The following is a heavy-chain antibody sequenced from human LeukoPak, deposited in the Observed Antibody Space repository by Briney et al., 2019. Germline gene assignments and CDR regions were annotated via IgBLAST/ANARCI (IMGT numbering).Heavy chain of an antibody. CDR2: IYYTGST. CDR1: GASISGSGYY. V-gene: IGHV4-39*01. J-gene: IGHJ4*02. D-gene: IGHD1-26*01. Sequence: SETLSLTCAVSGASISGSGYYLGWIRQPPGKGLEWIGNIYYTGSTYYNASLQSRVTISIDTSKNQFSLRLNSVTAADTAMYYCVKSGGYGLIDYWGQGTLVTVSS. CDR3: VKSGGYGLIDY.